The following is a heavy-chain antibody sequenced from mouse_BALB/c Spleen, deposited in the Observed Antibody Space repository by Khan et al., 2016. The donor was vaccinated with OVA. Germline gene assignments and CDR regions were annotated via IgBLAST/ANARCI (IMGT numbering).Heavy chain of an antibody. V-gene: IGHV1S41*01. J-gene: IGHJ4*01. CDR1: GYTFTSYW. CDR2: IAPGSDRS. D-gene: IGHD1-1*01. CDR3: ARSNYSGSGLYAMDY. Sequence: DLVKPGASVKLSCKASGYTFTSYWINWTKQRPGQGLEWIGQIAPGSDRSYYSEMSKGKATLTVDTSSSTANIQLSSWPSEDSAVYFCARSNYSGSGLYAMDYWGQGTSVTVSS.